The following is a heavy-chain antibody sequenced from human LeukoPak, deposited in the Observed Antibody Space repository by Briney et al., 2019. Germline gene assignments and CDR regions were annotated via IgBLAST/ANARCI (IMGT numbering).Heavy chain of an antibody. CDR3: AKDLGAPRYSSSWAPDY. J-gene: IGHJ4*02. D-gene: IGHD6-13*01. Sequence: PGGSLRLSCAASGFTFSSYGMHWVCQAPGKGLEWVAVISYDGSNKYYADSVKGRFTISRDNSKNTLYLQMNSLRAEDTAVYYCAKDLGAPRYSSSWAPDYWGQGTLVTVSS. V-gene: IGHV3-30*18. CDR2: ISYDGSNK. CDR1: GFTFSSYG.